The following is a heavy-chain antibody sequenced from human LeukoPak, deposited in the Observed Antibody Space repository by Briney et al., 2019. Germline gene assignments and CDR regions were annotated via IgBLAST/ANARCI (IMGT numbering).Heavy chain of an antibody. V-gene: IGHV1-18*01. Sequence: ASVKLSRKVPGHTFTSYGLSWVRQAPGQGLEWVGWISAHKGNTNYTQKLQGRVTMTTETSTSTAYMELRGVRSDDTAVYYCAREVDTGMVKYYYGMDVWGQGTTVTVSS. D-gene: IGHD5-18*01. CDR3: AREVDTGMVKYYYGMDV. CDR1: GHTFTSYG. J-gene: IGHJ6*02. CDR2: ISAHKGNT.